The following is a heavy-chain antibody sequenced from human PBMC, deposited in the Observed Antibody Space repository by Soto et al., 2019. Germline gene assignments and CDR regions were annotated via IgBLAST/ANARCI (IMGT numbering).Heavy chain of an antibody. CDR1: GYTFTSYG. CDR2: ISAYNGNT. J-gene: IGHJ4*02. V-gene: IGHV1-18*01. CDR3: ARVWDIVVVPADN. D-gene: IGHD2-2*01. Sequence: EASVKVSCKASGYTFTSYGISWVRQAPGQGHEWMGWISAYNGNTNYAQKLQGRVTMTTDTSTSTAYMELRSLRSDDTAVYYCARVWDIVVVPADNWGQGTLVTVSS.